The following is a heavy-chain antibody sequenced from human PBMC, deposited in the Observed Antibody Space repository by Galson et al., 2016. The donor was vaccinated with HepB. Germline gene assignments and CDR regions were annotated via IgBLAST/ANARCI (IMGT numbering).Heavy chain of an antibody. D-gene: IGHD3-3*01. J-gene: IGHJ4*02. V-gene: IGHV3-9*01. CDR3: ANSRVREFWRGDSLGS. CDR1: GFIFDDYA. Sequence: SLRLSCAASGFIFDDYAMYWVRQVPGKGLEWVSGITWNSGNIAYADSVKGRFTISRDNAKNSLSLQMNSLIAEDTAFYYCANSRVREFWRGDSLGSWGQGTLVTVSS. CDR2: ITWNSGNI.